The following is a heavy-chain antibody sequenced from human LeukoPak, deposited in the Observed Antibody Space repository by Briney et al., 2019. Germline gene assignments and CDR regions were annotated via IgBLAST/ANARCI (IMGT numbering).Heavy chain of an antibody. CDR1: GYSISSGYC. Sequence: SETLSLTCAVSGYSISSGYCWGWIRQPPGKGLEWIGTIYHSGNTFYNPSLKSRVTISADTSKNQFSLTLSSVTAADTAVYYCARPQGATGVIAFDIWGQGTMVTVSS. CDR2: IYHSGNT. CDR3: ARPQGATGVIAFDI. V-gene: IGHV4-38-2*01. D-gene: IGHD2-8*01. J-gene: IGHJ3*02.